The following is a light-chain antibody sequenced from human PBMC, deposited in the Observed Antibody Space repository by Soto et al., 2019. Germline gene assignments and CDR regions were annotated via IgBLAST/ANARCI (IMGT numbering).Light chain of an antibody. CDR2: KAS. CDR3: QQYNSDSRT. J-gene: IGKJ1*01. CDR1: QSISAW. V-gene: IGKV1-5*03. Sequence: DIQMTQSPSTLSASVGDRVTITCRASQSISAWLAWYQQKPGKAPKLLIYKASTLESGVPSRFSSSGSGTEFTLTISSLQPYDFATYYCQQYNSDSRTFGQGTNVEIK.